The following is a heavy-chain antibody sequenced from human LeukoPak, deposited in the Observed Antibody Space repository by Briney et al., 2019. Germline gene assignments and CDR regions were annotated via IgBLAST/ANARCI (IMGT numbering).Heavy chain of an antibody. CDR3: ARVYTYYYDSSGGFDY. CDR2: IKQDGSEK. V-gene: IGHV3-7*03. CDR1: GFTFSSYW. D-gene: IGHD3-22*01. Sequence: PGGSLRLSCAASGFTFSSYWMSWVRQAPGKGLEWVANIKQDGSEKYYVDSVKGRFTISRDNAKNSLYLQMNSLRAEDTAVYYCARVYTYYYDSSGGFDYWGQGTLVTVSS. J-gene: IGHJ4*02.